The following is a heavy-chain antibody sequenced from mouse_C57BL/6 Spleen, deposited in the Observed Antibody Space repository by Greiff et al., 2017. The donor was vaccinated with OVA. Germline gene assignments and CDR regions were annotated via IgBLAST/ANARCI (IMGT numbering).Heavy chain of an antibody. Sequence: VQLQQPGAELVRPGSSVKLSCKASGYTFTSYWMHWVKQRPIQGLEWIGNIDPSDSETHYNQKFKDKATLTVDKSSSTAYMQLSSLTSEDSAVYYCARELGRWYFDVWGTGTTVTVSS. J-gene: IGHJ1*03. CDR3: ARELGRWYFDV. CDR1: GYTFTSYW. CDR2: IDPSDSET. V-gene: IGHV1-52*01. D-gene: IGHD4-1*01.